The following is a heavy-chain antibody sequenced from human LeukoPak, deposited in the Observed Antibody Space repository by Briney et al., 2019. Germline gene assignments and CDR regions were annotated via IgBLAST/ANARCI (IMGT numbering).Heavy chain of an antibody. CDR1: GFSFSTYA. J-gene: IGHJ4*02. V-gene: IGHV3-23*01. CDR2: VNGNGGST. CDR3: ARDLQD. Sequence: GGSLRLSCAASGFSFSTYAMSWVRQAPGKGLEWVSGVNGNGGSTSYADSVKGRFTISRDNSKNTLYLQMNSLRAEDTAVYYCARDLQDWGQGTLVTVSS.